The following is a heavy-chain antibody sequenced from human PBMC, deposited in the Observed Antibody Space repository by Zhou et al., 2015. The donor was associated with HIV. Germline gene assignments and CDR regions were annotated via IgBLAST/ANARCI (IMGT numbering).Heavy chain of an antibody. CDR3: ARDRGGATRPDWRYFDV. V-gene: IGHV1-69*06. D-gene: IGHD6-6*01. CDR2: IIPMFGTV. Sequence: QVLLVQSGAEVKKPGSSVKVSCEASGGTFSNYAVSWVRQAPGQGLEWMGAIIPMFGTVRYAQKFQGRVTLTADRSTNTAYMEMRSLRSEDTAVYYCARDRGGATRPDWRYFDVWGRGTLVTVSS. CDR1: GGTFSNYA. J-gene: IGHJ2*01.